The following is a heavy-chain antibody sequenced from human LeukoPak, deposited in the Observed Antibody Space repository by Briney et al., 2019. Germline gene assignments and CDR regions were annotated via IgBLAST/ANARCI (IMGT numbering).Heavy chain of an antibody. Sequence: GESLKISCKGSGYSFTSYWIGWVRHMPGKGLEWMGIIYPGDSDTRYSPSFQGQVTISADKSTNTAYLQWSSLKASDTAMYYCARGTTTTTGGRSLDYWGQGTLVTVSS. J-gene: IGHJ4*02. CDR3: ARGTTTTTGGRSLDY. D-gene: IGHD5-24*01. CDR2: IYPGDSDT. V-gene: IGHV5-51*01. CDR1: GYSFTSYW.